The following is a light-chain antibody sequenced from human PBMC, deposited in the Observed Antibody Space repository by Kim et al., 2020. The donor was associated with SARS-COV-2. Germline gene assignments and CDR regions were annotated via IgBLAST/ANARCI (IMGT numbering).Light chain of an antibody. J-gene: IGKJ2*01. V-gene: IGKV3-15*01. CDR3: QQYNNWQT. CDR2: GAS. Sequence: EIAMSQSPATLSVSPGERATLSCRASQTVSSDLAWYQQKPGQAPRLLIYGASTRATGIPARFSGSGSGTEFTLTISSLQSEDFAVYYCQQYNNWQTFGQGTKLEI. CDR1: QTVSSD.